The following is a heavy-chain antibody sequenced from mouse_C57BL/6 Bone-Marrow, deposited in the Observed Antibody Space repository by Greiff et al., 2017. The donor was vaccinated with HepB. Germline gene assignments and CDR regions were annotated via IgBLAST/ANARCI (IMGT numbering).Heavy chain of an antibody. CDR1: GYTFTSYG. J-gene: IGHJ1*03. CDR2: IYPRSGNT. D-gene: IGHD1-1*01. Sequence: VQLQQSGAELARPGASVKLSCTASGYTFTSYGISWVKQRTGQGLEWIGEIYPRSGNTYYNEKFKGKATLTADKSSSTAYMELRSLTSEDSAVYFCARNGSSYWYFDVWGTGTTVTVSS. CDR3: ARNGSSYWYFDV. V-gene: IGHV1-81*01.